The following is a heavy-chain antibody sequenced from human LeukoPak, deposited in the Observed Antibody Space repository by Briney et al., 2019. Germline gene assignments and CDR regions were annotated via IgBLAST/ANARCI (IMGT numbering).Heavy chain of an antibody. J-gene: IGHJ6*02. D-gene: IGHD3-10*01. Sequence: SETLSLTCTVSGGSISNYYWNWIRQPPGKGLEWIGYITGSIYFSGSTSYDPSLESRVTISVDTSKNQFSLTLNSATAADTAVYYCARDSRDYGSGSYWDVWGQGTPVTVSS. CDR1: GGSISNYY. CDR3: ARDSRDYGSGSYWDV. V-gene: IGHV4-59*01. CDR2: ITGSIYFSGST.